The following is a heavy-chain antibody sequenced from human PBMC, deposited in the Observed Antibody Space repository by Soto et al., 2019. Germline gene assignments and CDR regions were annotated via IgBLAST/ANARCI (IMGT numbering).Heavy chain of an antibody. CDR2: IIPIFGSV. Sequence: GASVKVCCKASGGTFSNYAITWVRQAPGQGLEWLGRIIPIFGSVTFAQKFQGRITLTADESTTTVYMELSSLRSDDTAVYYCAKDGGKDGYFGNWFDPWGQGTQVTVSS. CDR3: AKDGGKDGYFGNWFDP. J-gene: IGHJ5*02. CDR1: GGTFSNYA. D-gene: IGHD5-12*01. V-gene: IGHV1-69*13.